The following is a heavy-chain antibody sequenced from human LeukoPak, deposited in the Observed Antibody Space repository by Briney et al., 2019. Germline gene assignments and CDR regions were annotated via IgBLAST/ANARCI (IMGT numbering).Heavy chain of an antibody. Sequence: SVKVSCKASGYTFTGYYMHWVRQAPGQGLEWMGRINPNSGGTNYAQKFQGRVTMTRDTSISTAYMELSRLRSDDTAVYYCAREASTWYVPIDYWGQGTLVTVSS. J-gene: IGHJ4*02. D-gene: IGHD6-13*01. CDR3: AREASTWYVPIDY. CDR1: GYTFTGYY. CDR2: INPNSGGT. V-gene: IGHV1-2*06.